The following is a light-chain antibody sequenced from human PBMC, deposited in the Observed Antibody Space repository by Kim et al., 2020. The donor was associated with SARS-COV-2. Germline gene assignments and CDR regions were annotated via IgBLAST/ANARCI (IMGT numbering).Light chain of an antibody. J-gene: IGLJ3*02. CDR3: AAWDDSLSGHWV. V-gene: IGLV1-47*01. CDR2: RNN. CDR1: SSNIGSNY. Sequence: ELTQPPSASGTPGQRVTISCSGSSSNIGSNYVYWYQQLPGTAPKLHIYRNNQRPSGVPDRFSGSKSGTSASLAISGLRSEDEADYYCAAWDDSLSGHWVFGGGTQLTVL.